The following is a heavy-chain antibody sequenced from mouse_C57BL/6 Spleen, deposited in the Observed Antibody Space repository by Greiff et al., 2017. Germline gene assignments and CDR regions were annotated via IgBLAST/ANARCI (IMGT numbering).Heavy chain of an antibody. CDR2: IDPSDSYT. CDR1: GYTFTSYW. Sequence: QVQLQQPGAELVRPGTSVKLSCKASGYTFTSYWMHWVKQRPGQGLEWIGVIDPSDSYTNYNQKFKGKATLTVDTSSSTAYMKLISLTSEDSAVYYCARRWLLAYAMDYWGQGTSVTVSS. J-gene: IGHJ4*01. CDR3: ARRWLLAYAMDY. V-gene: IGHV1-59*01. D-gene: IGHD2-3*01.